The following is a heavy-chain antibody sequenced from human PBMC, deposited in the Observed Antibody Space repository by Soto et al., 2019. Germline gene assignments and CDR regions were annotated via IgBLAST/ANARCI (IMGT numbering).Heavy chain of an antibody. J-gene: IGHJ4*02. CDR1: GYTFTSYD. V-gene: IGHV1-8*01. D-gene: IGHD3-16*02. CDR3: VRGRVMITFGVVIVIDY. Sequence: ASVKVSCKASGYTFTSYDINWVRPATGQGLEWMGWINPNTGYTDYAQKFQDRVTMTGNTSITTAYMELSSLRSEDTAVYYCVRGRVMITFGVVIVIDYWGQGSPVTVSS. CDR2: INPNTGYT.